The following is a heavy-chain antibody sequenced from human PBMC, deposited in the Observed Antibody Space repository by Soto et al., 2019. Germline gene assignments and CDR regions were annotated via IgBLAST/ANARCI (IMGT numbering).Heavy chain of an antibody. D-gene: IGHD1-20*01. CDR3: ARPTYNSGSRFAY. CDR2: IYYSGST. J-gene: IGHJ4*02. V-gene: IGHV4-59*01. Sequence: QVQLQESGPGLVKPSETLSLTCTVSGGSISSYYWSWIRQPPGKGLEWIGYIYYSGSTNYNPSLKSRVTLSVDTSKNQSSPKLSSVTAADTAVYYCARPTYNSGSRFAYWGQGTLVTVSS. CDR1: GGSISSYY.